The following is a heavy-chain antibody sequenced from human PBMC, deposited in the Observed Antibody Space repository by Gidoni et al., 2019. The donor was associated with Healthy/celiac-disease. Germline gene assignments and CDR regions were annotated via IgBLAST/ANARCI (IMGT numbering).Heavy chain of an antibody. J-gene: IGHJ6*02. Sequence: QVQLVESGGGLVKPGGSLRLSCAAAGFPFRDYYMSWLPQGPGTGLGWVSYISSSVSTIYYADSVKGRFTISRDNAKNSLYLQMNSLRAEDTAVYYCARDVSANYYDSSGYYPSDGMDVWGQGTTVTVSS. CDR3: ARDVSANYYDSSGYYPSDGMDV. CDR1: GFPFRDYY. CDR2: ISSSVSTI. D-gene: IGHD3-22*01. V-gene: IGHV3-11*01.